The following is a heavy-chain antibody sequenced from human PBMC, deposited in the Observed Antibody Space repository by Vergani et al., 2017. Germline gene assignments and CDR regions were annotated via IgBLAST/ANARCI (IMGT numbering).Heavy chain of an antibody. D-gene: IGHD3-3*01. V-gene: IGHV1-69*06. CDR2: IIPIFGTA. CDR1: GGTFSSYA. CDR3: ARPISNYDFWSGASDAFDI. J-gene: IGHJ3*02. Sequence: QVQLVQSGAEVKKPGSSVKVSCKASGGTFSSYAISWVRQAPGQGLEWMGGIIPIFGTANYAQKFQGRVTITADKSTSTAYMELSSLRSEDTAVYYCARPISNYDFWSGASDAFDIWGQGTMVTVSS.